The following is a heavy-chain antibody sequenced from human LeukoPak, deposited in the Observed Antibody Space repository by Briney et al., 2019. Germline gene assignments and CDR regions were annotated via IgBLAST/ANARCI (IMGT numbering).Heavy chain of an antibody. J-gene: IGHJ6*02. Sequence: GGSLRLSCTASGFTFSSYAMSWVRQAPGKGMEWVSAISGSGGSTYYADSVKGRFTISRDNSKNTLYLQMNSLRAEDTAVYYCAKPRFYYDSSGYLSSMDVWGQGTTVTVSS. V-gene: IGHV3-23*01. CDR1: GFTFSSYA. CDR3: AKPRFYYDSSGYLSSMDV. CDR2: ISGSGGST. D-gene: IGHD3-22*01.